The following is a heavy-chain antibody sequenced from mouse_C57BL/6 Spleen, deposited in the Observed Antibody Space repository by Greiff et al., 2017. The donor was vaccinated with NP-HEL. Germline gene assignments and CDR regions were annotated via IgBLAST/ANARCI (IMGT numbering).Heavy chain of an antibody. D-gene: IGHD1-1*01. V-gene: IGHV1-81*01. CDR3: ASNGSSYFYFDY. J-gene: IGHJ2*01. CDR2: IYPRSGNT. CDR1: GYTFTSYG. Sequence: QVQLQQSGAELARPGASVKLSCKASGYTFTSYGISWVKQRPGQGLEWIGEIYPRSGNTYYNEKFKGKATLTADKSSSTAYMELRSLTSEDSAVYFYASNGSSYFYFDYWGQGTTLTVSS.